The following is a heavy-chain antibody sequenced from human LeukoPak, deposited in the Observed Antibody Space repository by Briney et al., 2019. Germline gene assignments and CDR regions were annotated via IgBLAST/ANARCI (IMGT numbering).Heavy chain of an antibody. J-gene: IGHJ4*02. CDR2: IYYSGNT. CDR1: GGSISSSSYF. CDR3: AGEIAALGH. D-gene: IGHD6-6*01. Sequence: SETLSLTCTVSGGSISSSSYFWGWIRQPPGKGLEWIGSIYYSGNTYYNPSLKSRVTISVDTSKDQFSLNLSSVTAADTAVYYCAGEIAALGHWGQGTLVTVSS. V-gene: IGHV4-39*07.